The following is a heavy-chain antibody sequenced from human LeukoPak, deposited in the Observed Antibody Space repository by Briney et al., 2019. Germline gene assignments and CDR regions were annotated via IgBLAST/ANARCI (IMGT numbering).Heavy chain of an antibody. D-gene: IGHD2-15*01. Sequence: ASVKVSCKTSGYTFTNYYVHWVRQAPGQGLEWMGYIVPDSGGADYDQKFQGRVTMTRDKSISTVYMELSSLRSDDTAVYYCSTEDKYCSVANCGKYWGQGTLVTVSS. J-gene: IGHJ4*02. CDR3: STEDKYCSVANCGKY. CDR1: GYTFTNYY. V-gene: IGHV1-2*02. CDR2: IVPDSGGA.